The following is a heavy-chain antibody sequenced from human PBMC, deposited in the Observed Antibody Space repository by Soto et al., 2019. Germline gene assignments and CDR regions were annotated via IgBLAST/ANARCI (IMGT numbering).Heavy chain of an antibody. CDR1: GDSMTDSF. CDR3: ARDLYHGSESPDTAYFSLY. D-gene: IGHD3-10*01. V-gene: IGHV4-59*01. J-gene: IGHJ4*02. CDR2: VYYLGST. Sequence: SETLSLTCTVSGDSMTDSFWSWIRQPPGKGLAWIGYVYYLGSTDYNPSLKSRVTISVDTSKKQFSLNLRSVTVADTAVYYCARDLYHGSESPDTAYFSLYWGQGTPVTVSS.